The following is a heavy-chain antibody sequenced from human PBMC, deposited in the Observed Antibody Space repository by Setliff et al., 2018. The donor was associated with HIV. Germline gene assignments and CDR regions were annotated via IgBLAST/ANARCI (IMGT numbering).Heavy chain of an antibody. CDR2: ISSSGNTM. J-gene: IGHJ4*02. CDR1: GFTFSDYY. D-gene: IGHD3-22*01. CDR3: ARFRRSGYNYVEGTALAY. Sequence: GGSLRLSCAASGFTFSDYYMAWIRQAPGKGLEWISYISSSGNTMYYADPVKGRFTISRGNAKNSLYLQVNSLRAEDTAVYYCARFRRSGYNYVEGTALAYWGQGTLVTVSS. V-gene: IGHV3-11*01.